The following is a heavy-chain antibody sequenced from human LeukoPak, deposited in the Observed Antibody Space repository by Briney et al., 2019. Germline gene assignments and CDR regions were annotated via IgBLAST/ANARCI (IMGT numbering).Heavy chain of an antibody. J-gene: IGHJ6*02. Sequence: PGGSLRLSCAASGFTFSSYWMSWVRQAPGKGLEWVANIKQNGSEKYYVDSVKGRFTISRDNAKNSLYLQMNSLRAEDTAVYYCARDHSYCSSTRCYVSYYYYYGMDVWGQGTTVTVSS. CDR2: IKQNGSEK. CDR1: GFTFSSYW. V-gene: IGHV3-7*01. CDR3: ARDHSYCSSTRCYVSYYYYYGMDV. D-gene: IGHD2-2*01.